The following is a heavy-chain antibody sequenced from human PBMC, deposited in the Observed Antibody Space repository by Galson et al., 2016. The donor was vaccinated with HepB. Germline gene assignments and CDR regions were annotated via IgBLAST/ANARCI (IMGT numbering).Heavy chain of an antibody. V-gene: IGHV1-18*01. J-gene: IGHJ3*01. CDR3: ARALPGNLRASDV. D-gene: IGHD1-14*01. CDR2: ISVFNGDT. CDR1: GYVFSNFG. Sequence: SVKVSCKGPGYVFSNFGITWVRQAPGQRLEWMGMISVFNGDTNYAQKFQGRVSMTTDSSANTAYMDLGSLRSDDTAVYYCARALPGNLRASDVWGQGTLVSVSS.